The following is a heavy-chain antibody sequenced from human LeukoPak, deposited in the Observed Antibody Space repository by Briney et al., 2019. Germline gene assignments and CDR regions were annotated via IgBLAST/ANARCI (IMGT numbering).Heavy chain of an antibody. CDR1: GFTFSNYW. J-gene: IGHJ4*02. CDR3: VRLWDSSGFCGY. D-gene: IGHD3-22*01. Sequence: GRSLRLSCVASGFTFSNYWMSWVRHAPGKGLEWVANIQKDGSEKHYVASVEGRFTISRDNAENSLFLQLNSLRVGDTAVYYCVRLWDSSGFCGYWGQGALVTVSS. V-gene: IGHV3-7*01. CDR2: IQKDGSEK.